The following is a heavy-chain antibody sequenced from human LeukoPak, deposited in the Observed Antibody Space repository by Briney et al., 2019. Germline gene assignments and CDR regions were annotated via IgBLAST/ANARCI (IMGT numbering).Heavy chain of an antibody. CDR1: GYTFTSYY. J-gene: IGHJ6*02. CDR3: ARGAAAASYYYYGMDV. Sequence: ASVKVSCKASGYTFTSYYMHWVRQAPGQGHEWMGIINPSGGGTSYAQKFQGRVTMTRDTSTSTVYMELSSLRSEDTAVYYCARGAAAASYYYYGMDVWGQGTTVTVSS. V-gene: IGHV1-46*01. CDR2: INPSGGGT. D-gene: IGHD6-13*01.